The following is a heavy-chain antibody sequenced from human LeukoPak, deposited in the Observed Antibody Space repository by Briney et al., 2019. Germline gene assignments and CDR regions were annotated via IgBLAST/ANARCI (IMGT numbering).Heavy chain of an antibody. V-gene: IGHV3-30-3*01. CDR1: GFTFSSYW. CDR3: ARDLLDGSGWYGNFDF. Sequence: PGGSLRLSCAASGFTFSSYWMHWVRQAPGKGLEWVAVISYDGANTYHADSVKGRFTISRDNSKNTLYLQMNSLRAEDTAVYYCARDLLDGSGWYGNFDFWGQGTRVTVSS. D-gene: IGHD6-19*01. CDR2: ISYDGANT. J-gene: IGHJ4*02.